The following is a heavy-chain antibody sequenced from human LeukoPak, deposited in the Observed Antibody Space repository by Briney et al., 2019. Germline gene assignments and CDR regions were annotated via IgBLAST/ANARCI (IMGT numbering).Heavy chain of an antibody. Sequence: PGGSLRLSCAASGFTFSDYYMSWIRQAPGKGLEWVSYISSRSSTIYYADSVKGRVTISRDNDKNSLYLQLNGLRVEDRAVYYCARVGPWIVVRLYFDHWGQGPVVTVSS. CDR3: ARVGPWIVVRLYFDH. CDR2: ISSRSSTI. V-gene: IGHV3-11*04. J-gene: IGHJ4*02. D-gene: IGHD3-22*01. CDR1: GFTFSDYY.